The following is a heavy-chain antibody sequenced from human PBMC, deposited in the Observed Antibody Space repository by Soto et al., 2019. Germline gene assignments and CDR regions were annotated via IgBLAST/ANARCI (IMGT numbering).Heavy chain of an antibody. CDR2: INSGGTST. D-gene: IGHD2-15*01. CDR3: ASHHCRGGSCYGGDAFDI. Sequence: GSLRLSCAASGLTFNNYWMHWVRQAPGKGLVWVSHINSGGTSTTYADSVKGRFTISRDNAKNTLYLQMNSLTAEDTAVYYCASHHCRGGSCYGGDAFDIWGQGTMVTVSS. V-gene: IGHV3-74*01. CDR1: GLTFNNYW. J-gene: IGHJ3*02.